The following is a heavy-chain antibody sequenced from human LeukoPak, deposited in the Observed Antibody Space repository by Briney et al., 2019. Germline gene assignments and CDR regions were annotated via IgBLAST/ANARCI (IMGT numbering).Heavy chain of an antibody. CDR2: ITTSGSDT. CDR1: GFTFSDYY. V-gene: IGHV3-11*06. CDR3: ARDIVPPGIFWEF. J-gene: IGHJ4*02. D-gene: IGHD2-2*01. Sequence: GGSLRLSCAASGFTFSDYYMSWIRQAPGKGLEWVSYITTSGSDTNYPDSVKGRFTISRDNAKNSLYLHINSLRAEDTAVYYCARDIVPPGIFWEFWGQGSLVTVSS.